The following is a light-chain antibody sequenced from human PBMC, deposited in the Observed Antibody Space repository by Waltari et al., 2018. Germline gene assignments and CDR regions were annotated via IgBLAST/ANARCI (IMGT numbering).Light chain of an antibody. CDR1: ELTRHY. J-gene: IGLJ1*01. CDR2: EDT. Sequence: SYELTQTPPVSVSPGTTARLHSPGPELTRHYAYWFQQKSGQAPRLVIYEDTKRPSGIPERFSGSSSGTVVTLTITGAQVDDEADYYCYSSDSTGLRVFGGGTTVVVL. CDR3: YSSDSTGLRV. V-gene: IGLV3-10*01.